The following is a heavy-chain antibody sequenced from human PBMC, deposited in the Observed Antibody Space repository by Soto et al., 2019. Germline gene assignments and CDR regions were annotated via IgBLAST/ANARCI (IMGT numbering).Heavy chain of an antibody. CDR3: ARGGGGYYDILTGYYPLDP. CDR2: IYYSGST. D-gene: IGHD3-9*01. V-gene: IGHV4-31*03. J-gene: IGHJ5*02. CDR1: GGSISSGGYY. Sequence: QVQLQESGPGLVEPSQTLSLTCSVSGGSISSGGYYWNWIRQHPGQGLEWIGYIYYSGSTYYNPSLKSRVTLSSDTSKNQFSLKLSSVTAADAAVYYCARGGGGYYDILTGYYPLDPWGQGTLVTVSS.